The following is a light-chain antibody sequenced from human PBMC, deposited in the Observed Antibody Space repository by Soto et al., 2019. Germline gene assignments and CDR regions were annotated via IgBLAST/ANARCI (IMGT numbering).Light chain of an antibody. CDR1: QNVSSN. Sequence: EIVMTQSPASLSVSPGERATLSCRASQNVSSNLAWYQQKPGQAPRLLIHGASTRAPGFPARFSGSGSGTDFTLTISSLQSEDFAVYYCQQYNNWPWTFGQGTKVDI. CDR2: GAS. J-gene: IGKJ1*01. V-gene: IGKV3-15*01. CDR3: QQYNNWPWT.